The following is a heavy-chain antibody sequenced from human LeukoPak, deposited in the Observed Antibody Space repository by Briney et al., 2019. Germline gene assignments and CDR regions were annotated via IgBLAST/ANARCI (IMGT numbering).Heavy chain of an antibody. CDR1: GFTFSSYW. D-gene: IGHD6-19*01. CDR3: AGGGGWVFDY. V-gene: IGHV3-74*01. Sequence: GGSLRLSCEASGFTFSSYWIHWVRKAPAKGLVWVSRINTDGSSTSYADSVKGRFTISRDNAKNTLYLRMNSLRAEDTAVYYCAGGGGWVFDYWGQGTLVTVSS. CDR2: INTDGSST. J-gene: IGHJ4*02.